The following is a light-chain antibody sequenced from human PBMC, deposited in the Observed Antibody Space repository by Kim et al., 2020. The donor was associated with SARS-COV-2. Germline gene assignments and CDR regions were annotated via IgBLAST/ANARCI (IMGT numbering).Light chain of an antibody. V-gene: IGKV3-11*01. CDR2: DAS. CDR3: QQRSGVT. Sequence: LSLSPGERATLSCRASQSVSSYLAWYQQKPGQAPRLLIYDASNRATGIPARFSGSGSGTDFTLTISSLEPEDFAVYYCQQRSGVTFGGGTKVDIK. CDR1: QSVSSY. J-gene: IGKJ4*01.